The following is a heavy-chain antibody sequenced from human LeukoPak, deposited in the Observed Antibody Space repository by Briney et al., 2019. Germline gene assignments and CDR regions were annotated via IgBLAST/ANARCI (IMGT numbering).Heavy chain of an antibody. CDR1: CVSFSGYY. CDR3: ARVKGGHYYDSSGYYGGYFDY. V-gene: IGHV4-34*01. CDR2: INHSGST. D-gene: IGHD3-22*01. Sequence: PSETLSLTCAVYCVSFSGYYWSWIRQPPGKGLEWIGEINHSGSTNYNPSLKSRVTISVDTSKNQFSLKLSSVTAADTAVYYCARVKGGHYYDSSGYYGGYFDYWGQGTLVTVSS. J-gene: IGHJ4*02.